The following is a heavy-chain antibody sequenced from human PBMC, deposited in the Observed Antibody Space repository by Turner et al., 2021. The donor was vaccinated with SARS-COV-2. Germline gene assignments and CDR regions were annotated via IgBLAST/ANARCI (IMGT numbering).Heavy chain of an antibody. CDR3: ARGSPGEDFYYYGMGV. CDR1: EITFGSYI. J-gene: IGHJ6*02. D-gene: IGHD1-1*01. Sequence: GQRVAPGGGLVRPGVSLRLSCSASEITFGSYIMNWVRQAPGKGLEWVASISSSSSNIYYADSVKGRFTISRDNAKDSLYMQMNSLRAEDTAVYYCARGSPGEDFYYYGMGVWGQGTTVTVSS. CDR2: ISSSSSNI. V-gene: IGHV3-21*01.